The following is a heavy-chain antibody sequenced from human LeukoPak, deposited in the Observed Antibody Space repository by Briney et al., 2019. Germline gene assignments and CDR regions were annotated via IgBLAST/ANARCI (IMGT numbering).Heavy chain of an antibody. CDR2: ISLAGQT. J-gene: IGHJ4*02. CDR1: GGSISSTNW. D-gene: IGHD1-26*01. V-gene: IGHV4/OR15-8*02. Sequence: SETLSLTCGVSGGSISSTNWWSWVRQPPGQGLEWIGEISLAGQTNYNPSLNGRVTMSLDKSSNQLSLHLTSVTAAGTATYFCSRESGPFCPFGYWGQGTLVIVSS. CDR3: SRESGPFCPFGY.